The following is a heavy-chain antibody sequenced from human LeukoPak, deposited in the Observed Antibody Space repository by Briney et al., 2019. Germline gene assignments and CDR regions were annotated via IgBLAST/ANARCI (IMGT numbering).Heavy chain of an antibody. CDR3: ARVDIVATTNLYYYYSMDV. V-gene: IGHV3-7*01. CDR1: GFTFSSYW. CDR2: IKQDGSEK. J-gene: IGHJ6*02. D-gene: IGHD5-12*01. Sequence: GGSLRLSCAASGFTFSSYWMSRVRQAPGKGLEWVANIKQDGSEKYYVDSVKGRFTISRDNAKNSLYLQMNSLRAEDTAVYYCARVDIVATTNLYYYYSMDVWGQGTTVTVSS.